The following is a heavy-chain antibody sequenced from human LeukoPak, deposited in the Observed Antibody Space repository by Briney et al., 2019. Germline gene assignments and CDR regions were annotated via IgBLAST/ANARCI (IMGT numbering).Heavy chain of an antibody. V-gene: IGHV1-69*01. CDR1: GGTFSNYA. CDR2: IIPIFDTT. CDR3: ARVYDGSYHFDY. J-gene: IGHJ4*02. Sequence: SVKVSCKASGGTFSNYAINWVRQAPGQGLEWMGGIIPIFDTTNYAQKFQGRVTITADESTSTAYMELSSLRSEDTAVYYCARVYDGSYHFDYWGQGTLVTVSS. D-gene: IGHD1-26*01.